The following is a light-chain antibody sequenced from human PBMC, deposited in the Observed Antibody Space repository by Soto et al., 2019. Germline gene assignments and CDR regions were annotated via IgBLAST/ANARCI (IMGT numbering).Light chain of an antibody. V-gene: IGKV1-5*03. CDR3: QQYNSVSLLT. CDR1: QSISTW. CDR2: KAS. Sequence: DIQMTQSPSTLSASVGDRVTITCRASQSISTWLAWYQQKPGKAPKLLIYKASSLESGVPSRFSGSGSGTEFTLTISSLQHDDFATYYCQQYNSVSLLTFGGGTKVEIK. J-gene: IGKJ4*01.